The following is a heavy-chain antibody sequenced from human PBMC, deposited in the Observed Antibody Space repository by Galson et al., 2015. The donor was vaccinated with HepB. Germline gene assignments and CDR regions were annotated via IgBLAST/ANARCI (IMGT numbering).Heavy chain of an antibody. CDR2: VSHSGGT. J-gene: IGHJ4*02. CDR3: ARLYYYDSGGYYYYFDY. CDR1: GGSINNYY. Sequence: TLSLTCTVSGGSINNYYWSWIRQSPGKGLEWIGYVSHSGGTNYNPSLNSRVTISVDTSKNQFSLNLRSVTAADTAVYYCARLYYYDSGGYYYYFDYWGQGTLVTVSS. V-gene: IGHV4-59*08. D-gene: IGHD3-22*01.